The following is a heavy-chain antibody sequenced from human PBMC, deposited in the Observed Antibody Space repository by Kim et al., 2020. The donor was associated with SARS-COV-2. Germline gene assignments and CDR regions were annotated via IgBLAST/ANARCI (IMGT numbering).Heavy chain of an antibody. J-gene: IGHJ6*02. CDR3: ARGRAGVVPGPILGIGPHYDYYVMDV. CDR1: GGSFSGYH. Sequence: SETLSLTCAVYGGSFSGYHWSWIRQPPGKGLDWMGEINHSASTNYNPSLKSRVTISVDTSKNQFSLKMRSVTAADTAVYYCARGRAGVVPGPILGIGPHYDYYVMDVWGQGTTVTVSS. V-gene: IGHV4-34*01. D-gene: IGHD2-2*02. CDR2: INHSAST.